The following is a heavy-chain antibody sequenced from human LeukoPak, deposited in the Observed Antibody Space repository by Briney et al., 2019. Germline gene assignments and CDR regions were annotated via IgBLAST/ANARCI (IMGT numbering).Heavy chain of an antibody. D-gene: IGHD3-10*01. Sequence: PSETLSLTCAVSGYSISSGYYWGWIRQPPGQGLEWIGSIYHSGSTYYNPSLKSRVTISVDTSKNQFSLKLSSVTAADTAVYYCARTQWFGELLFDYWGQGTLVTVSS. CDR3: ARTQWFGELLFDY. J-gene: IGHJ4*02. V-gene: IGHV4-38-2*01. CDR1: GYSISSGYY. CDR2: IYHSGST.